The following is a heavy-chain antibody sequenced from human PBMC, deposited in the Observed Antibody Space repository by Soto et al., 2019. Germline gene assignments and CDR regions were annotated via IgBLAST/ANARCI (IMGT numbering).Heavy chain of an antibody. J-gene: IGHJ4*02. V-gene: IGHV1-18*01. CDR3: ARDRGK. CDR1: GYNFRSYG. CDR2: ISAYNGNT. Sequence: AAVKVSCKASGYNFRSYGISWVRQAPGQGLEWMGWISAYNGNTNYAQRLQGRVTITRDTSTSTAYMELRSLRSDDTAVYFCARDRGKWGQGTLVTVSS.